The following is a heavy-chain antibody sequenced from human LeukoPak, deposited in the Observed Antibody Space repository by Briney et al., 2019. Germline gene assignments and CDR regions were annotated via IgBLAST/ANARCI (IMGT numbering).Heavy chain of an antibody. J-gene: IGHJ3*02. Sequence: PSETLSLTCTVSGGSIISSDYHWGWVRQPPGKGLEGIGTISYSGNTDYNPSLGSRVTISVDTSNTPFSLRLGSVTAADTAVYHCARHCCSGPAKRVFDIWGQGTMVTVSS. D-gene: IGHD2-15*01. V-gene: IGHV4-39*01. CDR2: ISYSGNT. CDR3: ARHCCSGPAKRVFDI. CDR1: GGSIISSDYH.